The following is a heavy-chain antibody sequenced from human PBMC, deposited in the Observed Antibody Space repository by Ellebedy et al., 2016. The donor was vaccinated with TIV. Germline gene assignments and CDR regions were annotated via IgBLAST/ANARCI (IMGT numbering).Heavy chain of an antibody. CDR2: ISSSSSTI. D-gene: IGHD5-18*01. Sequence: GESLKISCAASGFTFSTYSMNWVRQAPGKGLEWVSYISSSSSTIYYADSVKGRFTISRDNAKNSLYLQMNSLRDEDTAVYYCAKTGGYIYGLPDFWGQGTLVTVSS. CDR3: AKTGGYIYGLPDF. CDR1: GFTFSTYS. J-gene: IGHJ4*02. V-gene: IGHV3-48*02.